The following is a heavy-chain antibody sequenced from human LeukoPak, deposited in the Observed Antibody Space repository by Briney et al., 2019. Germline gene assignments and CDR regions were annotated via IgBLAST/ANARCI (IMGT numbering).Heavy chain of an antibody. Sequence: SETLSLTCTVSGGSISSSSYYWGWIRQPPGKGLEWIGSIYYSGSTYYNPSLKSRVTISVVTSKNQFSLKLSSVTAADTAVYYCARDRWQDWFDPWGQGTLVTVSS. D-gene: IGHD5-24*01. V-gene: IGHV4-39*07. CDR1: GGSISSSSYY. CDR3: ARDRWQDWFDP. J-gene: IGHJ5*02. CDR2: IYYSGST.